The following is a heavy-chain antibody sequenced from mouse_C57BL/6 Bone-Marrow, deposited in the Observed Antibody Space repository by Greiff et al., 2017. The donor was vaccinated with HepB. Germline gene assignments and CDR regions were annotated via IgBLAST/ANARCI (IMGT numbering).Heavy chain of an antibody. CDR1: GFTFSDFY. D-gene: IGHD4-1*02. J-gene: IGHJ4*01. V-gene: IGHV7-1*01. Sequence: EVKLVESGGGLVQSGRSLRLSCATSGFTFSDFYMEWVRQAPGKGLEWIAASRNKANDYTTEYSASVKGRFIVSRDTSQSILYLQMNALRAEDTAIYYCARDQLGGAMDYWGQGTSVTVSS. CDR2: SRNKANDYTT. CDR3: ARDQLGGAMDY.